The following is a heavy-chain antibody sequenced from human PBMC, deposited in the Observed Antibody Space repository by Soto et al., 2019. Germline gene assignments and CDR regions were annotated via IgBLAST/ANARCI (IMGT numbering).Heavy chain of an antibody. J-gene: IGHJ1*01. D-gene: IGHD1-7*01. V-gene: IGHV3-23*01. Sequence: PGGSLRLSCAASGFTFNTYAMSWVRQAPGRGLEWVSGISGDGSSTRYADSVKGRVTISRDNSHNTLHLQVNSLRAEDTAVYYCAKDLWNSRTPNQWGQGTLVTVSS. CDR1: GFTFNTYA. CDR3: AKDLWNSRTPNQ. CDR2: ISGDGSST.